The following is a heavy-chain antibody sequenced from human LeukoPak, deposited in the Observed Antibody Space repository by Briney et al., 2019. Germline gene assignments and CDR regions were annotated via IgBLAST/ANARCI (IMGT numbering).Heavy chain of an antibody. CDR1: GFTFSRKG. CDR3: AKARRDSSGWYNFDY. Sequence: GGSLRLSCTASGFTFSRKGMSWVRQAPGKGLEWVSGMSGSGDRTYYADSVKGRSTISRDNSKNTLYLQMNSLRAEDTAVYYCAKARRDSSGWYNFDYWGQGTLVTVSS. CDR2: MSGSGDRT. J-gene: IGHJ4*02. D-gene: IGHD6-19*01. V-gene: IGHV3-23*01.